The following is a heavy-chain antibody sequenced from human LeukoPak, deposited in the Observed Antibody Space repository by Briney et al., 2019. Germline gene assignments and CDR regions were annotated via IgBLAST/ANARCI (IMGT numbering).Heavy chain of an antibody. J-gene: IGHJ6*03. CDR2: IYTSGST. D-gene: IGHD3-10*01. Sequence: SETLSLTCTVSGGSISSYYWSWIRQPAGKGLEWIGRIYTSGSTNYNPSLKSRVTMSVDTSKNQFSLKLSSVTAADTAVYYCAREGTRAQGWFGELLSNYYYYYMDVWGKGTTVTISS. CDR1: GGSISSYY. V-gene: IGHV4-4*07. CDR3: AREGTRAQGWFGELLSNYYYYYMDV.